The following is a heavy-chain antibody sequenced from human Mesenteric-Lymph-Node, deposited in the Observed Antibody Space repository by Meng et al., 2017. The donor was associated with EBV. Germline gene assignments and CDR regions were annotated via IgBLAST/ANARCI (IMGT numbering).Heavy chain of an antibody. D-gene: IGHD4-17*01. J-gene: IGHJ4*02. CDR3: AHYLTVTYFDY. CDR2: LSCEKNK. Sequence: QTSSKESRPPLVTTTHNLSLTCTFSGFSRNSNGVGVSCVRQPPGKTLECLALLSCEKNKSDTASLKSTRTPTTDTPKNHMVPTMTTTDPVETATYYCAHYLTVTYFDYWGQGTLVTVSS. CDR1: GFSRNSNGVG. V-gene: IGHV2-5*02.